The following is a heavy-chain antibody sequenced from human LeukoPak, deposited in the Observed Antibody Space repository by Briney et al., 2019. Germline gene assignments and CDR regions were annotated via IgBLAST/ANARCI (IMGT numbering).Heavy chain of an antibody. J-gene: IGHJ4*02. CDR2: LSGDGATI. Sequence: GESLRLSCEASGFTFSDYYMSWVRQAPEKGLEWLSYLSGDGATIYYADSVRGRFTISRDNAKSSLSLQMNTLRDDDTAVYYCARELKHTHGGLFDYWGQGALVTVSS. CDR1: GFTFSDYY. CDR3: ARELKHTHGGLFDY. V-gene: IGHV3-11*01. D-gene: IGHD4-23*01.